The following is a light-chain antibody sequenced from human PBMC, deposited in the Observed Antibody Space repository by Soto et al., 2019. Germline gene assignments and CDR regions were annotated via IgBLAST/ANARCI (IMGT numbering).Light chain of an antibody. J-gene: IGLJ2*01. V-gene: IGLV2-14*01. Sequence: QSALTQPASVSGSPGQSITISCTVSGSDVGAYNYVSWYQQHPDKAPKLLIFEVTNRPSGVSDRFSGSKSGNTASLTISSLQAEDEADYYCSSYTSSSTPVVFGGGTKLTVL. CDR1: GSDVGAYNY. CDR2: EVT. CDR3: SSYTSSSTPVV.